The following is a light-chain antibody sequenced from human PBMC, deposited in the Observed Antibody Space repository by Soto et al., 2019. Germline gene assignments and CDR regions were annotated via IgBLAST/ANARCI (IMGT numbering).Light chain of an antibody. CDR3: QQYSGSPPRT. CDR2: GTS. Sequence: EAVLTQSPGTLSLSPGERATLYCRTSQTIVSTYLAWYQQKAGQAPRLLMYGTSSLATGIPDRFSGSGSGTDFTLTISSVELEDFAIYYCQQYSGSPPRTFGQGTKVEIK. V-gene: IGKV3-20*01. CDR1: QTIVSTY. J-gene: IGKJ1*01.